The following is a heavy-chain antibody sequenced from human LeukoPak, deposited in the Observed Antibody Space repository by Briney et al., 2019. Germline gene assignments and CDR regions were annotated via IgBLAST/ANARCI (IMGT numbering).Heavy chain of an antibody. J-gene: IGHJ4*02. Sequence: GGSLRLSCAASGFTFSSHAVSWVRQAPGKGLEWVSAISDSGGTTYYADSVKGRFTISRDNSKNTLYLQINSLRAEDTAVYYCAKDRLPMIRGVDYWGQGTLVTVSS. D-gene: IGHD3-10*01. CDR1: GFTFSSHA. CDR3: AKDRLPMIRGVDY. V-gene: IGHV3-23*01. CDR2: ISDSGGTT.